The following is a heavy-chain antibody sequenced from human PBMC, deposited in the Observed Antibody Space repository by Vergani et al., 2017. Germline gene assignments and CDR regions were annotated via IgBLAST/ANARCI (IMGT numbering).Heavy chain of an antibody. CDR1: GGSISSGSYY. CDR2: IYTSGST. V-gene: IGHV4-61*02. D-gene: IGHD3-9*01. Sequence: QVQLQESGPGLVKPSETLSLTCTVSGGSISSGSYYWSWIRQPAGKGLEWIGRIYTSGSTNYNPSLKSRVTISVDTSKNQFSLKLSSVTAADTAVYYCARDRPYDILTGFPYYYGMDVWGQGTTVTVSS. CDR3: ARDRPYDILTGFPYYYGMDV. J-gene: IGHJ6*02.